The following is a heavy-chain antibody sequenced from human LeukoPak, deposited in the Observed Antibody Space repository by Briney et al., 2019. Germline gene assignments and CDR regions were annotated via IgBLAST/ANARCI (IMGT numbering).Heavy chain of an antibody. V-gene: IGHV3-21*01. CDR2: FSISSTYI. J-gene: IGHJ4*02. Sequence: SSFSISSTYISYAHSVNGRFTISRENAKKSLYLKINSLRAEDTAVYYCAREDPREIVVSYWGQGTLVTVSS. CDR3: AREDPREIVVSY. D-gene: IGHD3-22*01.